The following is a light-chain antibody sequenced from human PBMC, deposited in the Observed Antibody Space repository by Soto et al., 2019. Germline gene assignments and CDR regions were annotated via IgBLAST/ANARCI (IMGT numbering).Light chain of an antibody. CDR1: SSDVGGYNY. Sequence: QSALTQPASVSGSPGQSITISCTGTSSDVGGYNYVSWYQQHTGKAPQLMIYDVSTRPSVVSHRFSGSKSGNTASLTISGLQVEAAADYYCRSYTSSSTHVFVGGGTKLTVL. V-gene: IGLV2-14*01. J-gene: IGLJ2*01. CDR2: DVS. CDR3: RSYTSSSTHVF.